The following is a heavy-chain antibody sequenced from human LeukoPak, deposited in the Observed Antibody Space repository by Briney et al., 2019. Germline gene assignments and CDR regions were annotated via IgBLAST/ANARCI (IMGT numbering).Heavy chain of an antibody. V-gene: IGHV4-59*01. J-gene: IGHJ4*02. CDR2: IYSSGST. Sequence: SETLSLTCTVSGDSISSYYWNWIRQPPGKGLEWIGYIYSSGSTNYNASLKSRVTISVDTSKNQFSLKLSSVTAADTAVYYCARDAAYYYDSNPRVLDYWGQGTLVTVSS. CDR3: ARDAAYYYDSNPRVLDY. D-gene: IGHD3-22*01. CDR1: GDSISSYY.